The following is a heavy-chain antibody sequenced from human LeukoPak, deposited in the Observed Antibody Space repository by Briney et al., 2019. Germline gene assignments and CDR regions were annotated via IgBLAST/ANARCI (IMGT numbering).Heavy chain of an antibody. CDR2: IYTSGST. CDR3: ARASGSYLAPVDY. CDR1: GGSISSGSYY. D-gene: IGHD1-26*01. J-gene: IGHJ4*02. V-gene: IGHV4-61*02. Sequence: SETLSLTCTVSGGSISSGSYYWSWIRQPAGKGLEWIGRIYTSGSTNYNPSLKSRVTISVDTSKNQFSLKLSSVTAADTAVYYCARASGSYLAPVDYWGQGTLVTVSS.